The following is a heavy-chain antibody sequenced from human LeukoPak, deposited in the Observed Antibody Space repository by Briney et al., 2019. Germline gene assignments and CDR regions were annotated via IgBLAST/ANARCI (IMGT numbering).Heavy chain of an antibody. CDR1: GFTFSSYV. Sequence: GGSLRLSCAASGFTFSSYVINWVRQAPGKGLEWVSGISGSGGETYYADSVKGRFTISRDNSKNTLYLQMNSLRAEDTAVYYCAKDNGDHTGYWGQGTLVTVSS. J-gene: IGHJ4*02. CDR2: ISGSGGET. V-gene: IGHV3-23*01. CDR3: AKDNGDHTGY. D-gene: IGHD4-17*01.